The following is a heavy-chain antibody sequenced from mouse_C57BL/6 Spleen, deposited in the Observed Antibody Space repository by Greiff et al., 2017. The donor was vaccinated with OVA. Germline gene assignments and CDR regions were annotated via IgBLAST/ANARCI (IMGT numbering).Heavy chain of an antibody. CDR3: AREADRLFDY. D-gene: IGHD3-3*01. Sequence: LQESGAELARPGASVKLSCKASGYTFTSYGISWVKQRTGQGLEWIGEIYPRSGNTYYNEKFKGKATLTADKSSSTAYMELRSLTSEDSAVYFCAREADRLFDYWGQGTTLTVSS. V-gene: IGHV1-81*01. CDR2: IYPRSGNT. J-gene: IGHJ2*01. CDR1: GYTFTSYG.